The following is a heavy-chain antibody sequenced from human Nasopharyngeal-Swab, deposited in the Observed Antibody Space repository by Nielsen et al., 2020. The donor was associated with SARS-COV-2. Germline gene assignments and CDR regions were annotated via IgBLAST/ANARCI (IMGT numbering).Heavy chain of an antibody. CDR1: GFTFSDYY. Sequence: GGSLRLSCAASGFTFSDYYMSWIRQAPGEGLEWVSYISSGGSTVYYTDSVKGRFTISRDNAKNSLYLQMNSLRAEDTAVYYCARGTRGGDDYYYGMDVWGQGTTVTVSS. D-gene: IGHD3-16*01. V-gene: IGHV3-11*01. CDR2: ISSGGSTV. CDR3: ARGTRGGDDYYYGMDV. J-gene: IGHJ6*02.